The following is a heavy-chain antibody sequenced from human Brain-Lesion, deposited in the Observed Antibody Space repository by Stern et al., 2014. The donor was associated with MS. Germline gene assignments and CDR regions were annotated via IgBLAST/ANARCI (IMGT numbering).Heavy chain of an antibody. CDR1: GYTPTELS. Sequence: QVQLVQSGAEVKKPGASVQDSCKVSGYTPTELSTHWVRPAPRKGLEWMGGFDPEDGETLYAQNFQGIVPLTEDTSTDTAYMELSSLRSEDPAVYYCATLSPGAGGNYYRHFDYWGQGTLVPVSS. V-gene: IGHV1-24*01. J-gene: IGHJ4*02. CDR3: ATLSPGAGGNYYRHFDY. CDR2: FDPEDGET. D-gene: IGHD1-26*01.